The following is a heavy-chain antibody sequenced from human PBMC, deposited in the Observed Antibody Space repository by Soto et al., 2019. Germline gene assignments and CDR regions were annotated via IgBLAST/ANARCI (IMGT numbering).Heavy chain of an antibody. Sequence: QVQLVQSGAEVKKPGASVKVSCKASGYTFTSYDINWVRQATGQGLEWMGWMNPNSGNIGYAQKFQGRVTMTRNTAISTVYMELNSLRSEDTAVYYCARERAVVITTMGREDYYYYGMDVWGQGTTVTVSS. CDR3: ARERAVVITTMGREDYYYYGMDV. J-gene: IGHJ6*02. CDR2: MNPNSGNI. CDR1: GYTFTSYD. V-gene: IGHV1-8*01. D-gene: IGHD3-22*01.